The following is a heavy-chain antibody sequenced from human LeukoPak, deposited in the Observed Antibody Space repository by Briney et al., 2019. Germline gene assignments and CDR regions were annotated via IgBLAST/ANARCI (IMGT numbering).Heavy chain of an antibody. CDR1: GGSFSGYY. CDR3: ARGDYVWGSYRYLYFDY. J-gene: IGHJ4*02. D-gene: IGHD3-16*02. CDR2: INHSGST. Sequence: PSETLSFTCAVYGGSFSGYYWSWIRQPPGKGLEWMGEINHSGSTNYNPSLKSRVTISVDTSKNQYSLKLSSVTAADTAVYYCARGDYVWGSYRYLYFDYWGQGTLVTVSS. V-gene: IGHV4-34*01.